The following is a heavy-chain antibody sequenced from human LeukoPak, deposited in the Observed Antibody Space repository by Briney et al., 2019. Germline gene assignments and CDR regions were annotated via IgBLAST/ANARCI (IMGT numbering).Heavy chain of an antibody. CDR1: GYTFTSYY. Sequence: GASVKVSCKASGYTFTSYYMHWVRQAPGQGREGMGIINPSGSSTTYSQTFQGRSTITRDTSTSTVYMELSSLRSEDTAVYYCARVSGLSAFDIWGQGTVVTVSS. J-gene: IGHJ3*02. CDR3: ARVSGLSAFDI. V-gene: IGHV1-46*01. D-gene: IGHD2-8*02. CDR2: INPSGSST.